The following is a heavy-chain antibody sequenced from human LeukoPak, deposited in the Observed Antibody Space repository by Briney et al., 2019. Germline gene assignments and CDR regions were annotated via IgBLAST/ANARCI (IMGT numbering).Heavy chain of an antibody. V-gene: IGHV4-61*02. J-gene: IGHJ5*02. CDR2: IYISGST. CDR1: GGSTSTGDYY. Sequence: SETLSLTCIVSGGSTSTGDYYCSWIRQPAGKGLEWIGRIYISGSTNYNPSLKSRVTMSVDTSQNQFSLKLSSVTAADTAVYYCARERTTVVTPQYNWFDPWGQGTLVTVSS. CDR3: ARERTTVVTPQYNWFDP. D-gene: IGHD4-23*01.